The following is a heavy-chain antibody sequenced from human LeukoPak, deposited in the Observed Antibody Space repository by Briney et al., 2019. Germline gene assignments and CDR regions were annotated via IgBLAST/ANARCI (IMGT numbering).Heavy chain of an antibody. CDR1: SGSISSSSYY. J-gene: IGHJ4*02. Sequence: SETLSLTCTVSSGSISSSSYYGGWIRQPPGKGLEWLGSISYSGRTYYNPSLKRRVTISVDTSKNQFSLKLSSVSAADTAVYYCARQDPVFDYWGQGTLVTVSS. CDR3: ARQDPVFDY. V-gene: IGHV4-39*01. CDR2: ISYSGRT.